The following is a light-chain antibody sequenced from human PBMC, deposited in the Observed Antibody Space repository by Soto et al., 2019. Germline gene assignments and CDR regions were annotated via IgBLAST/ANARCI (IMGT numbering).Light chain of an antibody. Sequence: DIQMTQSPSSLSASVGDRVTITCRASQSISSYLNWYQQKPGKAPKLLIYAASSLQSGVPSRFSGSGSGTDFTLTISSLQPEDFATYYCQQSYSTLLIIFGQGTRLEMK. CDR2: AAS. CDR1: QSISSY. CDR3: QQSYSTLLII. J-gene: IGKJ5*01. V-gene: IGKV1-39*01.